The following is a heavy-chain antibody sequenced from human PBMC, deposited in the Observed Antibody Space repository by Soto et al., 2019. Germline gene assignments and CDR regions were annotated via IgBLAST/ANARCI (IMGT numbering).Heavy chain of an antibody. V-gene: IGHV4-34*01. D-gene: IGHD3-10*01. CDR2: INHSGST. CDR3: ARGGEPTKGNYYGMDV. CDR1: GGSFSGYY. J-gene: IGHJ6*02. Sequence: PSDTLSLTCAVYGGSFSGYYWSWIRQPPGKGLEWIGEINHSGSTNYNPSLKSRVTISVDTSKNQFSLKLSSVTAADTAVYYCARGGEPTKGNYYGMDVWGQGTTVTVS.